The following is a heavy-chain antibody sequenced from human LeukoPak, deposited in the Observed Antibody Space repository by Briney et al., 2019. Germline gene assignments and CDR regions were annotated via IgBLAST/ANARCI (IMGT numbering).Heavy chain of an antibody. CDR3: ARSRWHYDFWSGYYFDY. CDR1: GGSISSYY. D-gene: IGHD3-3*01. V-gene: IGHV4-4*07. Sequence: SETLSLTCTVSGGSISSYYWSWIRQPAGKGLEWIGRIYTSGSTNYNPSLKSRVTMSVDTSKNQFSLKLSSVTAADTAVYYCARSRWHYDFWSGYYFDYWGQGTLVTVSS. CDR2: IYTSGST. J-gene: IGHJ4*02.